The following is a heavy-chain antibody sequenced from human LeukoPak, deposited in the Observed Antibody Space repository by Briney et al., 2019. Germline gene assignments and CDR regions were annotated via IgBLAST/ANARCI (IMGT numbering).Heavy chain of an antibody. D-gene: IGHD3-3*01. CDR1: GFIFSSYW. CDR2: INQDGSEK. V-gene: IGHV3-7*01. CDR3: ARDHAFSYYYYYMDV. Sequence: GGSLRLSCAASGFIFSSYWMSWVRQAPGKGPEWVANINQDGSEKYYVDSVKGRFTISRDNAKNSLYLQMNSLRAEDTAVYYCARDHAFSYYYYYMDVWGKGTTVTVSS. J-gene: IGHJ6*03.